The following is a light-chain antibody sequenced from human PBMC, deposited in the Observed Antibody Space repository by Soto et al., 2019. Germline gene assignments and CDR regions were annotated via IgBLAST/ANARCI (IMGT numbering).Light chain of an antibody. CDR1: ISDVGSYNL. CDR3: CSYAGNSLSV. CDR2: EGS. Sequence: SPLTQPASVSGSPGQSITISCTGTISDVGSYNLVSWYQQHPGKAPKLMIYEGSKRPSGVSNRFSGSKSGNTASLTISGLQAEDEADYYCCSYAGNSLSVFGTGTKVTVL. J-gene: IGLJ1*01. V-gene: IGLV2-23*01.